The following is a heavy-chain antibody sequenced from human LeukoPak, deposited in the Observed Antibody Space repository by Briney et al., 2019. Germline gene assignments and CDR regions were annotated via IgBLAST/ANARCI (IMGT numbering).Heavy chain of an antibody. J-gene: IGHJ4*02. CDR1: GGSISSYY. Sequence: PSETLSLTCTVSGGSISSYYWGWIRQPPGKGLEWIGYIYYSGSTNYNPSLKSRVTISVDTSKNQFSLKLSSVTAADTAVYYCARVGEGSGYYYYFDYWGQGTLVTVSS. CDR2: IYYSGST. CDR3: ARVGEGSGYYYYFDY. V-gene: IGHV4-59*01. D-gene: IGHD3-3*01.